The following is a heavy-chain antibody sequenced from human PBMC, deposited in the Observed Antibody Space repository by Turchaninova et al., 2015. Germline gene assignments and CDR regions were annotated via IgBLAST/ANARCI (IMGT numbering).Heavy chain of an antibody. CDR2: IYWDDEN. CDR3: AHRRQYRSIWYPFDY. D-gene: IGHD6-13*01. Sequence: QITLQESGPTLVKPKQTPTPPCTFSGFSPSPRGVGVGWIRQPPGNAIEWLVLIYWDDENRYNPSLKSRLTITKDTSKNQVFLTMTNMDPVDTATYYCAHRRQYRSIWYPFDYWGQGTLVTVSS. CDR1: GFSPSPRGVG. V-gene: IGHV2-5*02. J-gene: IGHJ4*02.